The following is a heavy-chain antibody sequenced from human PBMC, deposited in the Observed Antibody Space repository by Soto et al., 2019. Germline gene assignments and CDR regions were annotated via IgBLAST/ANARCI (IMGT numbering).Heavy chain of an antibody. Sequence: GGSLRLSCAASGFTFSSYSMNWVRQAPGKGLEWVSYISSSSSTIYYADSVKGRFTISRDNAKNSLYLQMNSLRAEDTAVYYCVRDGHLSIAARHAFDIWGQGTMVTVSS. V-gene: IGHV3-48*04. J-gene: IGHJ3*02. D-gene: IGHD6-6*01. CDR3: VRDGHLSIAARHAFDI. CDR2: ISSSSSTI. CDR1: GFTFSSYS.